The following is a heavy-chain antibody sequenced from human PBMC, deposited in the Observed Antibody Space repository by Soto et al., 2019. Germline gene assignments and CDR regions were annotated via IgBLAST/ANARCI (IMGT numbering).Heavy chain of an antibody. Sequence: EVQLVESGGGLVQPGRSLRLSCATSGFTFDDYAMHWVRQAPGKGLEWVSGISWNSGSIAYADSVKGRFTISRDNAENSLYLQMNSLIPEDTAFYYCAEAGCGGGSCSFDHWGQGTLVTVSS. D-gene: IGHD2-15*01. J-gene: IGHJ4*02. CDR2: ISWNSGSI. CDR1: GFTFDDYA. CDR3: AEAGCGGGSCSFDH. V-gene: IGHV3-9*01.